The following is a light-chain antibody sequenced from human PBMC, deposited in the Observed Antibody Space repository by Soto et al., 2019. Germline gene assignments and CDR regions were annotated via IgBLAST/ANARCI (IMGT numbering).Light chain of an antibody. Sequence: ETGMTQSPATLSVSPGDRVTLSCRASQSIGNNLLWLQHSPGHPPRLLISGASDRVAGVPDRFSGSGSGTGFTLTISGLQSEDCAVYYCQQYAGWPRTFGQGTKLEIK. V-gene: IGKV3-15*01. CDR1: QSIGNN. CDR2: GAS. CDR3: QQYAGWPRT. J-gene: IGKJ2*01.